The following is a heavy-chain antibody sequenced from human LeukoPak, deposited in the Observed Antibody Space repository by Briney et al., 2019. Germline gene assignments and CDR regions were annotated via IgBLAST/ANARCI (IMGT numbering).Heavy chain of an antibody. CDR2: IYPSGNT. Sequence: RASETLSLTCAVSGGSMRTGLYYWNWIRPPAGKGLEWIGRIYPSGNTNYNLSLEIRVTISVDTAKNQFSLKLISVTAADTALYYCARGQYDFWSGYDVNWFDPWGQGTLVTVSS. CDR1: GGSMRTGLYY. D-gene: IGHD3-3*01. V-gene: IGHV4-61*02. J-gene: IGHJ5*02. CDR3: ARGQYDFWSGYDVNWFDP.